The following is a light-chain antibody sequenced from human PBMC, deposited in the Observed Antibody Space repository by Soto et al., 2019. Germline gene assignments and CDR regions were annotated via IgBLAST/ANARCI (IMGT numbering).Light chain of an antibody. V-gene: IGLV1-51*01. CDR2: DNN. Sequence: QSVLTQPPSVSAAPGQKVTISCSGSSSNIGNNYVSWYQQLPGTAPKLLIYDNNKRPSGIPDRVSCSKSGTSATLGITGLQAEDEADYYCGTWDSSLGAGVFGGGTKLTVL. J-gene: IGLJ2*01. CDR1: SSNIGNNY. CDR3: GTWDSSLGAGV.